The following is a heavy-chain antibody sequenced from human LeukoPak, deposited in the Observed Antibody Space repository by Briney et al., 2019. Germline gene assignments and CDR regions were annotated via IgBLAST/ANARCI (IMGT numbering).Heavy chain of an antibody. CDR2: ISAYNGNT. Sequence: GASVKVSCKASGYTFTNYGINWVRQATGQGLEWMGWISAYNGNTNYAQKLQGRVTMTTDTSTGTAYMELRSLRSDDTAVYYCARDLDQYSGRFGGFGHDFWGQGTLVTVSS. CDR1: GYTFTNYG. V-gene: IGHV1-18*01. D-gene: IGHD1-26*01. CDR3: ARDLDQYSGRFGGFGHDF. J-gene: IGHJ4*02.